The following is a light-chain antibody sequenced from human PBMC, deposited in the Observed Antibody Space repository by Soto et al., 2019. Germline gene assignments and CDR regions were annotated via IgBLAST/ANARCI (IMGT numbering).Light chain of an antibody. V-gene: IGKV3-20*01. Sequence: EIDLTQSPGTLSFSAGERSTLYFSSSQSVSSSYLAWYQQKPGQAPRLLIYGASSRATGIPDRFGGSGSGTDFTLTISRLEPEDFAVYYCQHYGSSWTFGQGTKVDIK. CDR1: QSVSSSY. J-gene: IGKJ1*01. CDR2: GAS. CDR3: QHYGSSWT.